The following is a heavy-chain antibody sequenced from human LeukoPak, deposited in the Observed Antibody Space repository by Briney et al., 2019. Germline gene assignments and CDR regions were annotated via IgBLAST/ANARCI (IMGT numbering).Heavy chain of an antibody. CDR2: ISWNSNNI. Sequence: PGRSLRLSCAASGFTFDDCAMFWVRQAPGMGLEWVSGISWNSNNIGYAASVKGRFAISRDNAKNSLYLQMNSLRAEDTAFYYCARGNRDSSGFYYYYGMDVWGQGTTVTVSS. V-gene: IGHV3-9*01. D-gene: IGHD6-19*01. CDR3: ARGNRDSSGFYYYYGMDV. CDR1: GFTFDDCA. J-gene: IGHJ6*02.